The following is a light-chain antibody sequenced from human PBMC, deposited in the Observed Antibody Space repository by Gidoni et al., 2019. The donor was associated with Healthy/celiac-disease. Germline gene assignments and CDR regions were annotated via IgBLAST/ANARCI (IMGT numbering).Light chain of an antibody. J-gene: IGLJ2*01. Sequence: QSVLPQPPSASGTPGQRVTISCSGSSSKIGSNTVNWYQQLPGTAPKLLIYSNNQRPSGVPDRFSGSKSGTSASLAISGLQSEDEADYYCAAWDDSLNGVVFGGGTKLTVL. CDR2: SNN. CDR1: SSKIGSNT. CDR3: AAWDDSLNGVV. V-gene: IGLV1-44*01.